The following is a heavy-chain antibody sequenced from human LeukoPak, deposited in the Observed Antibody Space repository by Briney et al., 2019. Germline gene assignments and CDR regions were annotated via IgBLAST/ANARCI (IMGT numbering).Heavy chain of an antibody. D-gene: IGHD3-16*01. Sequence: GESLKISCKGSGYSFSGYCIGWVRQMPGKGLEWMGIIYPGDSDTRNSPSFQGQVTISADKSISTAYLQWSSLKASDTAMYFCARARILLTFGGLRGTKTDAFDIWGQGTMVTVSS. CDR3: ARARILLTFGGLRGTKTDAFDI. J-gene: IGHJ3*02. CDR1: GYSFSGYC. V-gene: IGHV5-51*01. CDR2: IYPGDSDT.